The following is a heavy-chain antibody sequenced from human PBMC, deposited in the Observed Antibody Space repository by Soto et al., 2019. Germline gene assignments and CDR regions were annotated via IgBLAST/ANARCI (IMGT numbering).Heavy chain of an antibody. CDR1: GGSISSSSYY. D-gene: IGHD2-8*01. J-gene: IGHJ6*02. CDR2: IYYSGST. V-gene: IGHV4-39*01. CDR3: ARPNGVWGNYDGMDV. Sequence: SETLSLPCTVSGGSISSSSYYWGWIRQPPGKGLEWIGSIYYSGSTYYNPSLKSRVTISVDTSKNQFSLKLSSVTAADTAVYYCARPNGVWGNYDGMDVWGQGTTVTVSS.